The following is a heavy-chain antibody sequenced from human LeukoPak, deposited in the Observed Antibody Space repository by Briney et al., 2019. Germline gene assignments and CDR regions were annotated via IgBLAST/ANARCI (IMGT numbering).Heavy chain of an antibody. D-gene: IGHD6-19*01. J-gene: IGHJ1*01. Sequence: ASVKVSCKASGYTFTSYGISWVRQAPGQGLEWMGWMNPNSGNTGYAQKFQGRVTMTRNTSISTAYMELSSLGSEDTAVYYCARDVPYSSGPSHFQHWGQGTLVTVSS. CDR3: ARDVPYSSGPSHFQH. CDR2: MNPNSGNT. V-gene: IGHV1-8*02. CDR1: GYTFTSYG.